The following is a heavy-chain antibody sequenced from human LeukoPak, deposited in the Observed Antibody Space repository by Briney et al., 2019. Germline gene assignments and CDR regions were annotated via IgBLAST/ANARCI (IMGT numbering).Heavy chain of an antibody. CDR2: IYYSGST. CDR1: GGSVSSNNYY. D-gene: IGHD3-10*01. Sequence: SETLSLTCTVSGGSVSSNNYYWSWIRQPPGKGLEWIGYIYYSGSTYYNPSLKSRLTISIDTSKNQFSLRLSSVTAADTAVYYCARGIYGSGSSYLHYWGQGTLVTVSS. V-gene: IGHV4-30-4*01. J-gene: IGHJ4*02. CDR3: ARGIYGSGSSYLHY.